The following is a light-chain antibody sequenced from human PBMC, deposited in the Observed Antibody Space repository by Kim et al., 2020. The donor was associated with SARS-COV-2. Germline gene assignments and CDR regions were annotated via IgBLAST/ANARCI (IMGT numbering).Light chain of an antibody. CDR3: QQYGSSLQT. CDR1: QSVNNF. J-gene: IGKJ1*01. V-gene: IGKV3-20*01. CDR2: GAS. Sequence: LCPGERATLSGRATQSVNNFLDWDQQKRGQAPRLLIYGASRRATGIQDRFSGSGSGTDFTLTISRLEPEDFAVYYCQQYGSSLQTFGQGTKVDIK.